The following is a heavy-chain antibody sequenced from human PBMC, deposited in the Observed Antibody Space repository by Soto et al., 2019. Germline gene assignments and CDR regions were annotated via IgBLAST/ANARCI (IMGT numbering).Heavy chain of an antibody. Sequence: GGSLRLSCAASGFTFSSYGMHWVRQAPGKGLEWVAVIWYDGSNKYYADSVKGRFTISRDNSKNTLYLQMNSLRAEDTAVYYCARDQGCCSGGSCYSVSYYMDVWGEGTTVTVSS. CDR2: IWYDGSNK. CDR1: GFTFSSYG. CDR3: ARDQGCCSGGSCYSVSYYMDV. V-gene: IGHV3-33*01. D-gene: IGHD2-15*01. J-gene: IGHJ6*03.